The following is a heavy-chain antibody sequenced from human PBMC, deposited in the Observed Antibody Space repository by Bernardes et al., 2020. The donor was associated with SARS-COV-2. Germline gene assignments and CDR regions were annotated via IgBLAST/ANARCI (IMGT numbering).Heavy chain of an antibody. V-gene: IGHV1-18*01. CDR3: ARDFKSRYDFWSGYCPVDY. Sequence: ASVKVSCKASGYTFTSYGISWVRQAPGQGLEWMGWISAYNGNTNYAQKLQGRVTMTTDTSTSTAYMELRSLRSDDTAVYYCARDFKSRYDFWSGYCPVDYWGQGTLVTVSS. J-gene: IGHJ4*02. CDR1: GYTFTSYG. D-gene: IGHD3-3*01. CDR2: ISAYNGNT.